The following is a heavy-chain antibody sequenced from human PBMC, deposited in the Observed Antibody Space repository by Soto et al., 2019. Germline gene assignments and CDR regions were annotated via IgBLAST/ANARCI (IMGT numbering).Heavy chain of an antibody. CDR3: ARTRSFTLGFYYDGMDV. CDR2: IYPGDSDT. CDR1: GHSFASYW. J-gene: IGHJ6*02. D-gene: IGHD6-6*01. Sequence: GESLKISCQGSGHSFASYWIGLVRQMPGKDLEWMGIIYPGDSDTRYSPSFQGQVTISADKSLRTAYLQWTSLKASDTALYYCARTRSFTLGFYYDGMDVWGQGTTVTVSS. V-gene: IGHV5-51*01.